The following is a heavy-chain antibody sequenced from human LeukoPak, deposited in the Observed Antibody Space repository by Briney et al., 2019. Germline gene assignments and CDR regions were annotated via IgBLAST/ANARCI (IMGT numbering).Heavy chain of an antibody. D-gene: IGHD2-2*01. V-gene: IGHV4-61*02. CDR3: ARGYCSSSSCHFDY. J-gene: IGHJ4*02. CDR1: GGSISSGSHY. Sequence: PSETLSLTCSVSGGSISSGSHYWSWIRQPAGKGLEYIGRIYTSGSTNYNPSLKSRVTISVDTSKNQFSLKLSSVTAADTAVYYCARGYCSSSSCHFDYWGQGTLVTVSS. CDR2: IYTSGST.